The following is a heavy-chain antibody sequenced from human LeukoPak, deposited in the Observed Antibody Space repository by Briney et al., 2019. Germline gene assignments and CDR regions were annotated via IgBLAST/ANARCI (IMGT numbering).Heavy chain of an antibody. D-gene: IGHD3-9*01. Sequence: SETLSLTCAVYGGSFSGYYWSWIRQPPGKGLEWIGEINHSGSTNYNPSLKSRVTISVDTSKNQFSLKLSSVTAADTAVYYCARGGPLRYFDWLSTRDAAQYYFDYWGQGTLVTVSS. V-gene: IGHV4-34*01. CDR1: GGSFSGYY. J-gene: IGHJ4*02. CDR2: INHSGST. CDR3: ARGGPLRYFDWLSTRDAAQYYFDY.